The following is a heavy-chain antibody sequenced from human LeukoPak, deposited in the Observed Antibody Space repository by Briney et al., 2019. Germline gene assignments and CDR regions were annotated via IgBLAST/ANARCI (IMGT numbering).Heavy chain of an antibody. V-gene: IGHV1-46*01. CDR1: GYTFTSYD. CDR3: ARYDFWSGYPTAGMDV. Sequence: ASVKVSCKASGYTFTSYDMQWVRQAPGQGFEWLGMINPSGGGTNYAQKFQGRVTMTTDTSTSTAYMELRSLRSDDTAVYYCARYDFWSGYPTAGMDVWGQGTTVTVSS. CDR2: INPSGGGT. J-gene: IGHJ6*02. D-gene: IGHD3-3*01.